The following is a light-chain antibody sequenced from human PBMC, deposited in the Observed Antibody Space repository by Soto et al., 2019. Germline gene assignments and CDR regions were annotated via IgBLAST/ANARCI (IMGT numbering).Light chain of an antibody. CDR1: SSNIGSNT. CDR3: AAWDDSLNGPYV. CDR2: SNN. Sequence: QSVLTQPPSASGTPGQRVTISCSGSSSNIGSNTVNWYQQLPGTAPKLLIYSNNQRPSGVPDRFSGSKSGTSASLAISGLQSEDEADYYCAAWDDSLNGPYVFGTGTKPPS. J-gene: IGLJ1*01. V-gene: IGLV1-44*01.